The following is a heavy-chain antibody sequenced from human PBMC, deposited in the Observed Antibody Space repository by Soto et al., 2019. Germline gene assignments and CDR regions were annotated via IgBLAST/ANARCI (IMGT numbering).Heavy chain of an antibody. CDR1: GFTFSSYE. V-gene: IGHV3-48*03. J-gene: IGHJ6*04. Sequence: WGSLRLSCAASGFTFSSYEMNWVRQAPGKGLEWVSYISSSGSTIYYADSVKGRFTISRDNAKNSLYLQMNSLRAEETAVYYCARGGRYGMDVWGNGKTVTVSP. CDR3: ARGGRYGMDV. CDR2: ISSSGSTI.